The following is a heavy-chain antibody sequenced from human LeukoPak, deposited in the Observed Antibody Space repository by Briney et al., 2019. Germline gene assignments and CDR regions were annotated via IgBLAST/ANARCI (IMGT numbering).Heavy chain of an antibody. Sequence: GGSLRLSCAGSGFTFSGYAMSWVRQAPGKGLEWVSAINDDGGSSYYADSVKGRFTISRDSSKNTLYLQMNSLRAEDTAVYYCTKGHRTFDPWGRGTLVTVSS. D-gene: IGHD1-14*01. CDR1: GFTFSGYA. CDR2: INDDGGSS. CDR3: TKGHRTFDP. V-gene: IGHV3-23*01. J-gene: IGHJ5*02.